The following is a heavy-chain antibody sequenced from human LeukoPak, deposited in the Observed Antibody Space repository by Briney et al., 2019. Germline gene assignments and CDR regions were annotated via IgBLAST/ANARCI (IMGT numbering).Heavy chain of an antibody. CDR1: GFTFSSYA. Sequence: GGSLRLSCAASGFTFSSYAMSWVRQAPGKGLEWVSAISGSGGSTYYADPVKGRFTISRDNSKNTLYLQMNSLRAEDTAVYYCAKEYYDILTSYYTYWGQGTLVTVSS. CDR3: AKEYYDILTSYYTY. J-gene: IGHJ4*02. D-gene: IGHD3-9*01. CDR2: ISGSGGST. V-gene: IGHV3-23*01.